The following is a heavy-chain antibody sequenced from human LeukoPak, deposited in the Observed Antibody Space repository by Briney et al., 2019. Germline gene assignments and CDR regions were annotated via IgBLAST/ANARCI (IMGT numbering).Heavy chain of an antibody. CDR3: ARGRAYNWNDGWFDP. Sequence: GGSLRLSCAASGFTFSAFWMHWVRQAPGKGLVWVSSISSSSSYIYYADSVKGRFTISRDNAKNSLYLQMNSLRAEDTAVYYCARGRAYNWNDGWFDPWGQGTLVTVSS. V-gene: IGHV3-21*01. CDR2: ISSSSSYI. D-gene: IGHD1-1*01. J-gene: IGHJ5*02. CDR1: GFTFSAFW.